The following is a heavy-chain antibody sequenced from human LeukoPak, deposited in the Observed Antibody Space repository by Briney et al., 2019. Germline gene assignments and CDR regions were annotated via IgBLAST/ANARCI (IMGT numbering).Heavy chain of an antibody. V-gene: IGHV1-2*02. D-gene: IGHD6-13*01. Sequence: ASVKVSCKASGYTFTSYYMHWVRQAPGQGLEWMGWINPNSGGTNYAQKFQGRVTMTRDTSISTAYMELSRLRSDDTAVYYCARSAISIAAAPTPYYYYYMDVWGKGTTVTISS. CDR1: GYTFTSYY. J-gene: IGHJ6*03. CDR2: INPNSGGT. CDR3: ARSAISIAAAPTPYYYYYMDV.